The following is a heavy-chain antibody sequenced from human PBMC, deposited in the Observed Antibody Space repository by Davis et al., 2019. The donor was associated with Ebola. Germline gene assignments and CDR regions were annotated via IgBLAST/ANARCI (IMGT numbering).Heavy chain of an antibody. J-gene: IGHJ4*02. V-gene: IGHV3-23*01. CDR1: GFTFSSYA. Sequence: PGGSLRLSCAASGFTFSSYAMSWVRQAPGKGLEWVSALSGSGGSTNYAESVKGRFTISRDNSKNTLYLEMNSLGAEDTAIYYCAKVGEYYDFWSGYSPFEYWGQGTLVTVSS. CDR3: AKVGEYYDFWSGYSPFEY. CDR2: LSGSGGST. D-gene: IGHD3-3*01.